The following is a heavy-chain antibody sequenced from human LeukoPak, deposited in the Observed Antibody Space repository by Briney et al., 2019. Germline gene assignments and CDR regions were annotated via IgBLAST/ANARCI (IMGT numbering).Heavy chain of an antibody. J-gene: IGHJ4*02. CDR3: ARAEPGLFDY. Sequence: VRSLRLSCVASGFTFSVGGMHGVRQAPGKGLERGAVIYSDGKNEYYADSVEGRFTVSRDNSKNTLYLHMNSLRAEDTGVYYCARAEPGLFDYWGPGTLVTVSS. CDR2: IYSDGKNE. V-gene: IGHV3-33*01. CDR1: GFTFSVGG.